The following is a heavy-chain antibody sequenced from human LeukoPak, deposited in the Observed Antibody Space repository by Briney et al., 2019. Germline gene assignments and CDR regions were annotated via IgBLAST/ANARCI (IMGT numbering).Heavy chain of an antibody. J-gene: IGHJ6*03. CDR2: IYTSGST. V-gene: IGHV4-4*07. D-gene: IGHD2-2*01. CDR1: GGSISSYY. Sequence: ASETLSLTCTVSGGSISSYYWSWIRQPAGKGLEWIGRIYTSGSTNYNPSLKSRVTMSVDTSKNQFSLKLSSVTAADTAVYYCARDSRDTIVVVPAAGGYYMDVWGKGTTVTVSS. CDR3: ARDSRDTIVVVPAAGGYYMDV.